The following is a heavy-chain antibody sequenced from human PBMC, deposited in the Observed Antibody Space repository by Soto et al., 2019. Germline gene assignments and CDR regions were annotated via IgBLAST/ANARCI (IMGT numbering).Heavy chain of an antibody. D-gene: IGHD2-15*01. CDR2: TSDDGSKR. J-gene: IGHJ4*02. CDR3: SKVRPDRSWLD. CDR1: GFTFSDYA. V-gene: IGHV3-30*18. Sequence: QVQLVESGGGAVLAGMSLRLSCAGSGFTFSDYAMYWVRQAPGKGLEWVAVTSDDGSKRYYADSVKGRFTLTRDNSKNALYLQMNSLRREDTALYYCSKVRPDRSWLDWGQGTLVA.